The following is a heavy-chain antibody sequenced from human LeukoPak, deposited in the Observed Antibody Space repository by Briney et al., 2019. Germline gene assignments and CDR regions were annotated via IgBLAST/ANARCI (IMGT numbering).Heavy chain of an antibody. CDR3: ARFRGGVIANWFDP. D-gene: IGHD3-16*02. V-gene: IGHV4-59*01. CDR1: GGSISSYY. Sequence: SETLSLTCTVSGGSISSYYWSWIRQPPGKGLEWIGYIYYSGSTNYNPSLKSRVTISVDTSKNQFSLKLSSVTAADTAVYYCARFRGGVIANWFDPWGQETLVTVSS. J-gene: IGHJ5*02. CDR2: IYYSGST.